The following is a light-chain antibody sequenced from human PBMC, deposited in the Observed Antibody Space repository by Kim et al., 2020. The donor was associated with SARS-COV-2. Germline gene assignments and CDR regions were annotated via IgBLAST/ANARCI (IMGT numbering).Light chain of an antibody. CDR2: GAS. Sequence: EIVLTQSPVTLSLSPGERATLSCRASQSVSSSYLAWYQQKPGQAPRLLIYGASSRATGIPDRFSNSGSGTDFTLTISRLEPEDFAVYYCQQYGSSPRTFGQGTKVDIK. J-gene: IGKJ1*01. V-gene: IGKV3-20*01. CDR3: QQYGSSPRT. CDR1: QSVSSSY.